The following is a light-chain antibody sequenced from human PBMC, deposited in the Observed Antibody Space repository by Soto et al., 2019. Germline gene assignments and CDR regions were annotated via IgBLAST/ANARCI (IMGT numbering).Light chain of an antibody. V-gene: IGKV3-20*01. CDR3: QQYSSLWT. Sequence: EIVLTQSPGTLSLSPVERSTLSCRTSQSVSNNYLAWYQQKPGQAPRLLIYGASSRATGIPDRFSGSGSGTDFTLSISRLEPEDFAVYYCQQYSSLWTFGQGTK. CDR1: QSVSNNY. J-gene: IGKJ1*01. CDR2: GAS.